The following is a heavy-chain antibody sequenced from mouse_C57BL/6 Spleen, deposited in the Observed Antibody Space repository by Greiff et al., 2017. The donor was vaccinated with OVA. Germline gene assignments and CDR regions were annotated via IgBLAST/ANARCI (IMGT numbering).Heavy chain of an antibody. D-gene: IGHD1-1*01. J-gene: IGHJ1*03. CDR2: IYPRSGNT. CDR1: GYTFTSYG. V-gene: IGHV1-81*01. Sequence: QVQLKESGAELARPGASVKLSCKASGYTFTSYGISWVKQRTGQGLEWIGEIYPRSGNTYYNEKFKGKATLTADKSSSTAYMELRSLTSEDSAVYFCARTYYYGSTPWYFDVWGTGTTVTVSS. CDR3: ARTYYYGSTPWYFDV.